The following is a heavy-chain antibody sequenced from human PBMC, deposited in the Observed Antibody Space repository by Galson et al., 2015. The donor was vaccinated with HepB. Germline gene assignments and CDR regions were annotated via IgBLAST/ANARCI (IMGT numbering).Heavy chain of an antibody. D-gene: IGHD6-19*01. Sequence: SCKASGVTFSRYVLNWVRQAPGQGLEWMGGINPIFGPPKYAQKLQGRVTITADESTSTDYLEMSSLKSDDTAIYYCVRIPSEGYAIGWSGGYWGQGTLVTVSS. J-gene: IGHJ4*02. V-gene: IGHV1-69*01. CDR2: INPIFGPP. CDR1: GVTFSRYV. CDR3: VRIPSEGYAIGWSGGY.